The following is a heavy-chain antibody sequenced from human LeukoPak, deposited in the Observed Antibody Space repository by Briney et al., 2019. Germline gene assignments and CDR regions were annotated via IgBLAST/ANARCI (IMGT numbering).Heavy chain of an antibody. V-gene: IGHV4-4*07. J-gene: IGHJ6*03. CDR1: GGSISSYY. D-gene: IGHD3-10*01. CDR3: ARGNTMVRGVVTYYYYYMDV. Sequence: SEILSLTCTVSGGSISSYYWSWIRQPAGKGLEWIGRIYTSGSTNYNPSLKSRVTMSVDTSKNQFSLKLSSVTAADTAVYYCARGNTMVRGVVTYYYYYMDVWGKGTTVTVSS. CDR2: IYTSGST.